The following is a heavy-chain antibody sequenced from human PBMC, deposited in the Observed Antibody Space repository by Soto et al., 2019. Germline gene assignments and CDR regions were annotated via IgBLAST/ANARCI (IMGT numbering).Heavy chain of an antibody. J-gene: IGHJ4*02. CDR1: GGSISSSSYY. CDR3: ARRYSGYGDY. Sequence: SETLSLTCTVSGGSISSSSYYWGWIRQPPGKGLEWIGSIYYSGSTYYNPSLKSRVTISVDTSKNQFSLKLSSVSAADIAVYYCARRYSGYGDYWGQGTLVTVSS. D-gene: IGHD5-12*01. CDR2: IYYSGST. V-gene: IGHV4-39*01.